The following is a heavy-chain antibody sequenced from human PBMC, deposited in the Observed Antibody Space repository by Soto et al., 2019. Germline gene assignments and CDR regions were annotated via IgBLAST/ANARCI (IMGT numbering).Heavy chain of an antibody. D-gene: IGHD4-17*01. CDR2: IIPIFGTA. J-gene: IGHJ5*02. CDR1: GGTFSSYS. Sequence: ASVEVSCKASGGTFSSYSISWVRRAPGQGLEWMGGIIPIFGTANYAQKFQGRVTITADESTSTAYMELSSLRSEDTAVYYCARAVTTKVDWFDPWGQGTLVTVSS. V-gene: IGHV1-69*13. CDR3: ARAVTTKVDWFDP.